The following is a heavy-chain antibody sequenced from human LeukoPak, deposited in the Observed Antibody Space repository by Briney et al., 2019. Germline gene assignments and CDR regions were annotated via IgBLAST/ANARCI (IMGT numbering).Heavy chain of an antibody. CDR3: ARTQTGYSSSSGAFDI. J-gene: IGHJ3*02. CDR2: IYYSGST. Sequence: PSETLSLTCTVSGGSISSYYWSWIRQPPGKGLEWIGYIYYSGSTNYNPSLKSRVTISVDTSKNQFSLKLSSVTAADTAVYYCARTQTGYSSSSGAFDIWGQGTMVTVSS. CDR1: GGSISSYY. D-gene: IGHD6-13*01. V-gene: IGHV4-59*12.